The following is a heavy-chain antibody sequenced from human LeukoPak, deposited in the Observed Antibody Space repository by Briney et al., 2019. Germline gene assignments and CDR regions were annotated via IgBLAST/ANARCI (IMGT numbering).Heavy chain of an antibody. J-gene: IGHJ4*02. V-gene: IGHV4-39*07. Sequence: SETLSLTCTVSGGSISSTSYYWGWIRQPPGKGLEWIGSIYYSGSTYYNPSLKSRVTISVDTSKNQFSLKLSSVTAADTAVYYCATTPLLWFGELLRESDYWGQGTLVTVSS. CDR3: ATTPLLWFGELLRESDY. CDR2: IYYSGST. D-gene: IGHD3-10*01. CDR1: GGSISSTSYY.